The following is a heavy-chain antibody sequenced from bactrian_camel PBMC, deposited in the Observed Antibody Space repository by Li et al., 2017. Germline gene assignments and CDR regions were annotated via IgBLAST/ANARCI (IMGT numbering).Heavy chain of an antibody. CDR2: INTRGIT. V-gene: IGHV3S55*01. CDR1: GFTFDDSD. Sequence: VESGGGSVQAGGSLRLSCTRSGFTFDDSDMAWYRQGPGNECELVSSINTRGITYYADSVKGRFIISRDNANNTLYLEMMRLKIEDTSTYRCAACEGALGRGHNYRGQGTQVTVS. CDR3: AACEGALGRGHNY. D-gene: IGHD1*01. J-gene: IGHJ4*01.